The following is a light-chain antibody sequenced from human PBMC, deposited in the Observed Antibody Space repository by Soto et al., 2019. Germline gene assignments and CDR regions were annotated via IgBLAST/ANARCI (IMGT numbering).Light chain of an antibody. CDR3: RSYAGTNNFEGYVV. J-gene: IGLJ2*01. CDR2: EVS. Sequence: QSALTQPPSASGSPGQSVTISCTGTSSDVGVYNFVSWYRQHPGKAPKLMIYEVSKRPSGVPDRFSGSKSGNTASLTVSGLQSEDEADYYCRSYAGTNNFEGYVVFGGGTQLTVL. CDR1: SSDVGVYNF. V-gene: IGLV2-8*01.